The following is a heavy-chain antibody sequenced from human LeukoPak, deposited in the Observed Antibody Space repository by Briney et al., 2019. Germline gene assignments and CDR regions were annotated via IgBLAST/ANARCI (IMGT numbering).Heavy chain of an antibody. V-gene: IGHV1-18*01. CDR1: GGTFSSHA. CDR2: ISAYNGNT. J-gene: IGHJ4*02. CDR3: ARVLDYNRPPDY. D-gene: IGHD4-11*01. Sequence: ASVKVSCKASGGTFSSHAISWVRQAPGQGLEWMGWISAYNGNTNYAQKLQGRVTMTTDTSTSTAYMELRSLRSDDTAVYYCARVLDYNRPPDYWGQGTLVTVSS.